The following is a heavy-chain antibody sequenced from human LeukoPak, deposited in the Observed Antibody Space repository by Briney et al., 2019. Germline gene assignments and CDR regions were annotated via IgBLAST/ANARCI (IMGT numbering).Heavy chain of an antibody. CDR3: AEAVGATRHPYYFDY. Sequence: GGSLRLSCAASGFTFSSYAMSWVRQAPGKGLEWVSAISGSGGSTYYADSVKGRFTISRDNSKNTLYLQMNSLRAEDTAVYYCAEAVGATRHPYYFDYWGQGTLVTVSS. CDR1: GFTFSSYA. D-gene: IGHD1-26*01. J-gene: IGHJ4*02. CDR2: ISGSGGST. V-gene: IGHV3-23*01.